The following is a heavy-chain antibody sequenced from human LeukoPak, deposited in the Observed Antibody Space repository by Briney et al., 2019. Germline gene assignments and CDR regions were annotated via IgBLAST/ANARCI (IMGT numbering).Heavy chain of an antibody. J-gene: IGHJ3*02. CDR2: IYYNGST. CDR1: GGSISSYY. V-gene: IGHV4-59*01. D-gene: IGHD3-22*01. CDR3: AREEYESGAFDI. Sequence: PSETLSLTCTVSGGSISSYYWSWIRQSPGKGLEWIGYIYYNGSTNYNPSLKSRVTISLDWSKSQFSLKLSSVTAADTAVYYCAREEYESGAFDIWGQGTMVTVSS.